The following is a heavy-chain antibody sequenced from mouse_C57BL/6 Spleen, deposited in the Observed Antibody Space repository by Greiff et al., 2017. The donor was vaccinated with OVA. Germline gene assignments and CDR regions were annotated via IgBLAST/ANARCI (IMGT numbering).Heavy chain of an antibody. CDR1: GYTFTGYW. V-gene: IGHV1-9*01. CDR2: ILPGSGST. J-gene: IGHJ3*01. Sequence: QVQLQQSGAELMKPGASVKLSCKATGYTFTGYWIEWVKQRPGHGLEWIGEILPGSGSTNYTEKFKGKATFTADTASNTAYMQLSSLTTEDAAIYCCEMLRLQTWLAYWGQGTLVTVSA. CDR3: EMLRLQTWLAY. D-gene: IGHD3-2*02.